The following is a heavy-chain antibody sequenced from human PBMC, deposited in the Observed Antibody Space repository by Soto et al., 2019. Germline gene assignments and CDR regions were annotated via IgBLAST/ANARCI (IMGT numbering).Heavy chain of an antibody. Sequence: GGSLRLSCAASGFTFSNYDMHWVRQAPGEGLEWVAVLSFDGTSKDYADSVKGRFTISRDNSKNTLFLQMNSLRTEDTAVYFCAKDFYTVRVPAAPRPHYFDFWGPGTLVTVSS. CDR2: LSFDGTSK. V-gene: IGHV3-30*18. CDR1: GFTFSNYD. D-gene: IGHD2-2*01. CDR3: AKDFYTVRVPAAPRPHYFDF. J-gene: IGHJ4*02.